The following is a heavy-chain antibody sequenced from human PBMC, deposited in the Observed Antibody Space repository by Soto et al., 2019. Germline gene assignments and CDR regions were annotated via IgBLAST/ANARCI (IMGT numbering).Heavy chain of an antibody. Sequence: GGSLRLSCAASGFTFSNAWMSWVRQAPGKGLEWVGRIKSKTDGGTTDYAAPVKGRFTISRDDSKNTLYLQMNSLKTEDTAVYYCTTDGYSSSHYFDYWGQGTLVTVSS. CDR3: TTDGYSSSHYFDY. D-gene: IGHD6-6*01. CDR2: IKSKTDGGTT. CDR1: GFTFSNAW. V-gene: IGHV3-15*01. J-gene: IGHJ4*02.